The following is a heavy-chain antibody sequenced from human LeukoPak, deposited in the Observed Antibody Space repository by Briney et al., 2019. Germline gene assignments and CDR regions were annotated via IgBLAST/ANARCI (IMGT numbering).Heavy chain of an antibody. CDR1: GYSISSGYY. V-gene: IGHV4-38-2*02. Sequence: SSETLSLTCTVSGYSISSGYYWGWIRQPPGKGLEWIGSIYHSGSTYYNPSLKSRVTISVDTSKNQFSLKLSSVTAADTALYYCARGMVRGVIAHSAFEIWGQGTMVTVSS. CDR3: ARGMVRGVIAHSAFEI. J-gene: IGHJ3*02. CDR2: IYHSGST. D-gene: IGHD3-10*01.